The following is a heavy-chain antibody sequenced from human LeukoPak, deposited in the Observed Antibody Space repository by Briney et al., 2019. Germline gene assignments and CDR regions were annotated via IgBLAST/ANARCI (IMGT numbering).Heavy chain of an antibody. CDR3: AGGTGFIIKD. CDR1: GFHFSSYA. Sequence: GSLRLSCAAPGFHFSSYAMSWVRPAPGKGPEWVANIKQDGSEKNYVDSVKGRFTISRDNAKNSLYLQMNNLRVEDTAMYYCAGGTGFIIKDWGQGTLVTVSS. CDR2: IKQDGSEK. V-gene: IGHV3-7*03. J-gene: IGHJ4*02. D-gene: IGHD3-9*01.